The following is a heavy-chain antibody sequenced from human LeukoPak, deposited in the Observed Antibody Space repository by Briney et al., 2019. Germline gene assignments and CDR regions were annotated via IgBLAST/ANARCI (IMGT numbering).Heavy chain of an antibody. CDR2: ITSSSAYSGTYV. CDR1: GFTFNTYS. V-gene: IGHV3-21*06. CDR3: ARTFTPWAFDI. Sequence: GGSLRLSCAASGFTFNTYSMNWVRQAPGKGLEWVSSITSSSAYSGTYVYYADSMKGRFTISRDNAKNSLYLQMNSLRAEDTAVYYCARTFTPWAFDIWGQGTMVTVAS. J-gene: IGHJ3*02.